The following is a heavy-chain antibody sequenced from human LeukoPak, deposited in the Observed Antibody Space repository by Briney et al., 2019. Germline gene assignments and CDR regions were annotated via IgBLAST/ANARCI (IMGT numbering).Heavy chain of an antibody. CDR3: AKDSRGIAVAAPPDY. CDR2: ISGSGGST. J-gene: IGHJ4*02. CDR1: GFTFSTYA. Sequence: PGGSLRLSCAASGFTFSTYAMSWVRQAPGKGLEWVSDISGSGGSTYYADSVKGRFTISRDNSKNTLYLQMNSLRAEDTAVYYCAKDSRGIAVAAPPDYWGQGTLVTVSS. D-gene: IGHD6-19*01. V-gene: IGHV3-23*01.